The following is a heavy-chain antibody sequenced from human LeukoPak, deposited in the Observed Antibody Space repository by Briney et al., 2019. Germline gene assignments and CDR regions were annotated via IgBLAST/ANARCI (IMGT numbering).Heavy chain of an antibody. D-gene: IGHD7-27*01. CDR3: GRGHWGLDS. Sequence: GGSLRLSCAASGFTFDDYGMSWVRLVPGKGLEWVSLIDSNSNYMHYADSVKGRFTISRDNAKNSLYLQMNSLRAEDTAVYYCGRGHWGLDSWGQGTLVSVSS. CDR1: GFTFDDYG. J-gene: IGHJ4*02. CDR2: IDSNSNYM. V-gene: IGHV3-21*01.